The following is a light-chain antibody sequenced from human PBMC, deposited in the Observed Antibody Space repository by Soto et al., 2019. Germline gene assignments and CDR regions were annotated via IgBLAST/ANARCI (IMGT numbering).Light chain of an antibody. V-gene: IGKV3-15*01. J-gene: IGKJ1*01. Sequence: EIVMTHSPATLSVSPCEGAALSLRASQRVSSNLAWYQQKPGQAPRLLIYGASTRDTGIPARFSGSGSGTDFTLTIASLQPEDFATYFCQQSYSRPRTFGQGTKVDI. CDR1: QRVSSN. CDR3: QQSYSRPRT. CDR2: GAS.